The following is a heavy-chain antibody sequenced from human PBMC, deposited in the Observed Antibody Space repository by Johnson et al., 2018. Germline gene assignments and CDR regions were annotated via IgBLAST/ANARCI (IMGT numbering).Heavy chain of an antibody. J-gene: IGHJ3*02. V-gene: IGHV1-69*04. CDR3: AKDRQGAFDI. CDR1: GGIFGSYT. CDR2: MIPLLDIA. Sequence: QVQLVQSGPEVKKPGSSVKVSCKASGGIFGSYTISWMRQAPGQGLEWMGRMIPLLDIANDAKTFQDRVTITADKSTTTVYMELHSLRSEDTAGYYCAKDRQGAFDIWGQGTMVTVSS.